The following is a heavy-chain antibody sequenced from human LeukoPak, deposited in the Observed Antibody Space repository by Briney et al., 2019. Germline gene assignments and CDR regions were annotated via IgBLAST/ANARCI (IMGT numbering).Heavy chain of an antibody. Sequence: GGSLRLSCAASGFSFSSCAMSWVRQAPGKGPQWVSGVSDDGNSRYYADSLKGRFTISRDYSKNTVYLQMNSLSAEDTAVYYCEAWQLILFDFWGPGILVTVSS. CDR2: VSDDGNSR. J-gene: IGHJ4*02. V-gene: IGHV3-23*01. D-gene: IGHD6-13*01. CDR1: GFSFSSCA. CDR3: EAWQLILFDF.